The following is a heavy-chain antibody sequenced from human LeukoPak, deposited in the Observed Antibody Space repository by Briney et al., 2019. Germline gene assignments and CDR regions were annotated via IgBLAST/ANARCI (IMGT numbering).Heavy chain of an antibody. Sequence: VASVKVSCKASGYTFTGYYMHWARQATGQGLEWMGWMNPNSGNTGYAQKFQGRVTMTRNTSISTAYMELSSLRSEDTAVYYCARGHLYCGGDCSVDYWGQGTLVTVSS. J-gene: IGHJ4*02. D-gene: IGHD2-21*02. CDR1: GYTFTGYY. CDR3: ARGHLYCGGDCSVDY. CDR2: MNPNSGNT. V-gene: IGHV1-8*02.